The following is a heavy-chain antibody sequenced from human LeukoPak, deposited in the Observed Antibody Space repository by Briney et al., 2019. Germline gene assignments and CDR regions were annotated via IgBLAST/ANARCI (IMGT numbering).Heavy chain of an antibody. CDR3: ASSSTSCYPWPFCMDV. CDR2: IYHSGST. D-gene: IGHD2-2*01. Sequence: PSQTLSLTCAVSGGSISSGGYSWSWIRQPPGKGLEWIGYIYHSGSTYYNPSLKSRVTISVDTSKNQFSLKLSSVTAADTAVYYCASSSTSCYPWPFCMDVWGKGTTVTVSS. V-gene: IGHV4-30-2*01. J-gene: IGHJ6*03. CDR1: GGSISSGGYS.